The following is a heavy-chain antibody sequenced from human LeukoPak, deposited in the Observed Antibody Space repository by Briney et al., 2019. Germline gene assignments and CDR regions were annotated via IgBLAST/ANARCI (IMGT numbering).Heavy chain of an antibody. V-gene: IGHV3-23*01. Sequence: GRSLRLSCAASGFTFSTYGMYWVRQAPGKGLEWVSAISGSGGSTYYADSVKGRFTISRDNSKNTLYLQMNSLRAEDTAVYYCAKDLLRSIAVAGTDLFDYWGQGTLVTVSS. CDR1: GFTFSTYG. D-gene: IGHD6-19*01. CDR3: AKDLLRSIAVAGTDLFDY. CDR2: ISGSGGST. J-gene: IGHJ4*02.